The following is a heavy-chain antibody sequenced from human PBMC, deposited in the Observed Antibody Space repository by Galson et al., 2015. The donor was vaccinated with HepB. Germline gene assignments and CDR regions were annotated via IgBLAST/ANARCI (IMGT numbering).Heavy chain of an antibody. CDR3: AKDMRDYDFWSGYSGPGAYGWGMDV. Sequence: SLRLSCAASGFTFDDYTMHWVRQAPGKGLEWVSLISWDGGSTYYADSVKGRFTISRDNSKNSLYLQMNSLRTEDTALYYCAKDMRDYDFWSGYSGPGAYGWGMDVWGQGTTVTVSS. D-gene: IGHD3-3*01. CDR2: ISWDGGST. V-gene: IGHV3-43*01. CDR1: GFTFDDYT. J-gene: IGHJ6*02.